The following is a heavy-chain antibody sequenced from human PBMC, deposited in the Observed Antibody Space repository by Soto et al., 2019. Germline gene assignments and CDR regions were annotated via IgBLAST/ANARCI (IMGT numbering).Heavy chain of an antibody. J-gene: IGHJ3*02. V-gene: IGHV3-9*01. CDR3: AKADPVVDAFDI. CDR1: GFTFDDYA. CDR2: ISWNSGSI. Sequence: GGSLRLSCAASGFTFDDYAMHWVRQAPGKGLEWVSGISWNSGSIGYADSVKGRFTISRDNAKNSLYLQMNSLRAEDTALYYCAKADPVVDAFDIWGHGTMVTVS. D-gene: IGHD2-15*01.